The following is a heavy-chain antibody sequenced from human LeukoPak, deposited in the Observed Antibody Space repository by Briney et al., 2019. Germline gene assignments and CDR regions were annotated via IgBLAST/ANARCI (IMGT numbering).Heavy chain of an antibody. V-gene: IGHV3-23*01. Sequence: GESLRLSCSASGFTFSTYAMSWVRQAPGKGLEWVSGISGSGGSTYYADSVKGRFTISRDNSKNTLYLQMNSLRAEDTAVYSCAKGTLAHYYDSSGYYHLSFDYWGQGTLVTVSS. CDR3: AKGTLAHYYDSSGYYHLSFDY. J-gene: IGHJ4*02. CDR2: ISGSGGST. D-gene: IGHD3-22*01. CDR1: GFTFSTYA.